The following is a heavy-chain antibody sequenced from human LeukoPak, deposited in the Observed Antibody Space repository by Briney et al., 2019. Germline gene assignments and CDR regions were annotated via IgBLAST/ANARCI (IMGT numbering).Heavy chain of an antibody. V-gene: IGHV4-61*01. CDR3: AGGYYDVLTGLSWFDP. J-gene: IGHJ5*02. CDR1: GGSVSSGSYY. D-gene: IGHD3-9*01. CDR2: IYYSGSI. Sequence: SETLSLTCTVSGGSVSSGSYYWSWIRQPPGKGLEWIGYIYYSGSINYNPSLKSRVTISVDTSKNQFALKLSSVTAADTAVYYCAGGYYDVLTGLSWFDPWGQGTLVTVSS.